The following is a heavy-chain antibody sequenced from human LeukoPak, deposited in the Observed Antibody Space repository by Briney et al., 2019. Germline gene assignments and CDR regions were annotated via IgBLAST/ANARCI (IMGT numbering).Heavy chain of an antibody. CDR3: ASGQYYGSGSYSDY. Sequence: SETLSLTCTVSGGSISNDYWSWIRQPPGKGLECIGYIYYTGSTNYNPSLKSRVTISVDTSKNQLSLKLSSVTAADTAVYYCASGQYYGSGSYSDYWGQGTLVTVSS. V-gene: IGHV4-59*12. CDR2: IYYTGST. D-gene: IGHD3-10*01. J-gene: IGHJ4*02. CDR1: GGSISNDY.